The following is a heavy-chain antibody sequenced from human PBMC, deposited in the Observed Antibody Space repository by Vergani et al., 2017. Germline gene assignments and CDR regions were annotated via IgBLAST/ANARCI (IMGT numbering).Heavy chain of an antibody. CDR3: ASGIAAPNWFDP. CDR1: GGSFSGYY. J-gene: IGHJ5*02. D-gene: IGHD6-25*01. Sequence: QVQLQQWGAGLLKPSETLSLICAVYGGSFSGYYWSWIRQPPGKGLVWIGEINHSGSTNYNPSLKSRVTISVDTSKNQFSLKLSSVTAADTAVYYCASGIAAPNWFDPWGQGTLVTVSS. V-gene: IGHV4-34*01. CDR2: INHSGST.